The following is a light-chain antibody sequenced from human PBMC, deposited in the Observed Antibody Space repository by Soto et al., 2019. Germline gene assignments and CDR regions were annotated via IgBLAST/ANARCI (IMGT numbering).Light chain of an antibody. Sequence: DIPVTQSPSSLSASVGDRVTITCRASRTLTPYLNWYQHKPGQAPNLLIYNASTLQDGVPSRFSGSGSGTHFTLTISSLQREDVATYYCQQTYSVLVTFGGGTKVDIK. CDR3: QQTYSVLVT. V-gene: IGKV1-39*01. CDR2: NAS. J-gene: IGKJ4*01. CDR1: RTLTPY.